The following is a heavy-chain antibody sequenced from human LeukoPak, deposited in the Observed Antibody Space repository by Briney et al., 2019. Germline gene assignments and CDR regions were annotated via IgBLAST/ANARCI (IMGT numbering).Heavy chain of an antibody. V-gene: IGHV3-30*14. CDR2: ISYDGSNK. Sequence: GGSLRLSCAASGLTFSSYAMHWVRQAPGKGLEWVAVISYDGSNKYYADSVKGRFTISRDNSNNTLYLQLDSLRVEDTAVYYCARWNLGSDYWGQGTLVTVSS. CDR3: ARWNLGSDY. J-gene: IGHJ4*02. CDR1: GLTFSSYA. D-gene: IGHD1-1*01.